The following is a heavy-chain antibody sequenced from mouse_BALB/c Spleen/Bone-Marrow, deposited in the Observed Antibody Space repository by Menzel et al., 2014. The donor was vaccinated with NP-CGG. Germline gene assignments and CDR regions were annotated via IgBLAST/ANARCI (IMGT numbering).Heavy chain of an antibody. D-gene: IGHD1-1*01. J-gene: IGHJ3*01. V-gene: IGHV14-3*02. CDR2: IDPANGNT. Sequence: VQLKQSGAELVKPGASVKLSCTASGFNIKDTYMHWVKQRPEQGLEWIGRIDPANGNTKYDPKFQGKATITADTSSNTAYLQLSSLTSEDTAVYYCAAYYYGSSHGFAYWGQGTLVTVSA. CDR3: AAYYYGSSHGFAY. CDR1: GFNIKDTY.